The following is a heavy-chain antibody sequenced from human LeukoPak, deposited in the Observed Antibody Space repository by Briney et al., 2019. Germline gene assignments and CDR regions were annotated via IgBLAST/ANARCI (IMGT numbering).Heavy chain of an antibody. Sequence: GGSLRLSCADSGFTVSSNYMSWVRQAPGKGLGWVSVIYSGGSTYYADSVKGRFTISRDNSKNTLYLQMNSLRGEDTAVYYCASTYGDYVIDAFDIWGQGTMVTVSS. CDR3: ASTYGDYVIDAFDI. CDR1: GFTVSSNY. D-gene: IGHD4-17*01. J-gene: IGHJ3*02. V-gene: IGHV3-53*01. CDR2: IYSGGST.